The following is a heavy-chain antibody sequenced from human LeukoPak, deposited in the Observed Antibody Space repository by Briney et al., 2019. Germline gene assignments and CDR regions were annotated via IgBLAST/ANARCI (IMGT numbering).Heavy chain of an antibody. CDR3: ARVGMTTVTSGAFDI. D-gene: IGHD4-17*01. CDR1: GFTFSSYW. CDR2: ISSSSSTI. V-gene: IGHV3-48*01. Sequence: PGGSLRLSCAASGFTFSSYWMSWVRQAPGKGLEWVSYISSSSSTIYYADSVKGRFTISRDNAKNSLYLQMNSLRAEDTAVYYCARVGMTTVTSGAFDIWGQGTMVTVSS. J-gene: IGHJ3*02.